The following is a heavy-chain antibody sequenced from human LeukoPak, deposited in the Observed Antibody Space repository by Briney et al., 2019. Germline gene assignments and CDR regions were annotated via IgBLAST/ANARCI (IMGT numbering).Heavy chain of an antibody. Sequence: PGESLKISCKGSGYSFTSYWLGWVRPMPGKGLEWMGIIYPGDSDTRYSPSFQGQVTISADKSISTAYLQWSSLKASDTAMYYCARHGPGYCSSTSCDTYYYYGMDVWGQGTTVTVSS. V-gene: IGHV5-51*01. CDR2: IYPGDSDT. CDR1: GYSFTSYW. CDR3: ARHGPGYCSSTSCDTYYYYGMDV. J-gene: IGHJ6*02. D-gene: IGHD2-2*01.